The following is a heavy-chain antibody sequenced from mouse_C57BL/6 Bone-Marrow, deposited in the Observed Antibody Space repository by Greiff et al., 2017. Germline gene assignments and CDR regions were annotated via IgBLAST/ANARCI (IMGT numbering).Heavy chain of an antibody. J-gene: IGHJ2*01. CDR3: ARNTGGTVVYFDY. D-gene: IGHD1-1*01. V-gene: IGHV2-9-1*01. Sequence: VQGVESGPGLVAPSQSLSITCTVSGFSLTSYAISWVRQPPGKGLEWLGVIWTGGGTNYNSALKSRLSISKDNSKSQVFLKMNSLQTDDTARDYCARNTGGTVVYFDYWGQGTTLTVSS. CDR1: GFSLTSYA. CDR2: IWTGGGT.